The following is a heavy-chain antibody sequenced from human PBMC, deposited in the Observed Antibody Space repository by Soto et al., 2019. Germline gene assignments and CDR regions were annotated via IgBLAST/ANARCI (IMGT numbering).Heavy chain of an antibody. CDR2: ISYDGSNK. D-gene: IGHD4-17*01. J-gene: IGHJ6*03. CDR1: GFTFSSYG. CDR3: AKDRDYGDYYYIDV. V-gene: IGHV3-30*18. Sequence: QVQLVESGGVVVQPGRSLRLSCAASGFTFSSYGMHWVRQAPDKGRELVAVISYDGSNKYYADSVKGRFTISRDNSKNTLYLQMNSLRAEDTAVYYCAKDRDYGDYYYIDVWGKGTTVTVSS.